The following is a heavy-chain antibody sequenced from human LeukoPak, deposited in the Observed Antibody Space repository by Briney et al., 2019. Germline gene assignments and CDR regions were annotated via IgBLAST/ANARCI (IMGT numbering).Heavy chain of an antibody. D-gene: IGHD3-3*01. CDR2: INPNSGGT. V-gene: IGHV1-2*02. CDR3: ARGGQSATFRFLRY. J-gene: IGHJ4*02. Sequence: ASVKVSCKPSGYTFTGYYMHWVRQAPGQGLEWIGWINPNSGGTNFEKKFQGRVTLTRDTSISTAYTELSRLRSDDTAVYYCARGGQSATFRFLRYWGQGTLVTVSS. CDR1: GYTFTGYY.